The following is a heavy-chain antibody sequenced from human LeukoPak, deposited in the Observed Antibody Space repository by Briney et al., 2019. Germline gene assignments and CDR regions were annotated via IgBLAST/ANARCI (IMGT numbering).Heavy chain of an antibody. CDR1: GGSFSGYY. CDR2: INHSGST. J-gene: IGHJ6*02. Sequence: PSETLSLTRAVYGGSFSGYYWSWIRQPPGKGLEWIGEINHSGSTNYNPSLKSRVTISVDTSKNQFSLKLSSVTAADTAVYYCAGSCSSTSCYTRYYYYGMDVWGQGTTVTVSS. V-gene: IGHV4-34*01. CDR3: AGSCSSTSCYTRYYYYGMDV. D-gene: IGHD2-2*02.